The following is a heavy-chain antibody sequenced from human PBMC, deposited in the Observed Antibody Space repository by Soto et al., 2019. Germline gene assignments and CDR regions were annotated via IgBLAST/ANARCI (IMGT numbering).Heavy chain of an antibody. D-gene: IGHD1-20*01. CDR3: ARDYAITGTKSLDY. V-gene: IGHV1-18*01. J-gene: IGHJ4*02. Sequence: QVQLVQSGAEVKKPGASVKVSCKASGYDFTNYGFSWVRQAPAQGLEWMGWISAYNGNTDYAQNIQGRVTMTTDTSTSTAYMDLRSLRSDDTAVYYCARDYAITGTKSLDYWGPGTLVTVSS. CDR2: ISAYNGNT. CDR1: GYDFTNYG.